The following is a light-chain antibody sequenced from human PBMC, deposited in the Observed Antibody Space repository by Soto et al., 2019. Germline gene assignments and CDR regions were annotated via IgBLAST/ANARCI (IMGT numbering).Light chain of an antibody. CDR2: KAS. CDR1: QSISSW. J-gene: IGKJ1*01. V-gene: IGKV1-5*03. CDR3: QQYSRYPRT. Sequence: DIPMTQSPSTLSASVGDRVTITCRASQSISSWLAWYQQKPGKAPNLLIYKASSLESGVPSRFSGSGSGTEFTLTINSLQPDDFATYYCQQYSRYPRTFGQGTKVEV.